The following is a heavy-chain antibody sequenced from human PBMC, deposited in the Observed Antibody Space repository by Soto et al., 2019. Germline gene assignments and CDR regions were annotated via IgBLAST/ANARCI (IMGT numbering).Heavy chain of an antibody. D-gene: IGHD3-3*01. CDR3: AGRDYYDFWSGPRNMDV. CDR2: ISSSSSTI. Sequence: EVQLVESGGGLVQPGGSLRLSCAASGFTFSSYSMNWVRQAPGKGLEWVSYISSSSSTIYYADSVKGRFTISRDNAKNSLELQMNSLRAEDTAVYYCAGRDYYDFWSGPRNMDVWGKGTTVTVSS. V-gene: IGHV3-48*01. CDR1: GFTFSSYS. J-gene: IGHJ6*03.